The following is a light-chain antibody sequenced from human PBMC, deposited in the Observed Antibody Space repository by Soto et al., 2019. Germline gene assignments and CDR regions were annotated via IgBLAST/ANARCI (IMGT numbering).Light chain of an antibody. J-gene: IGKJ5*01. Sequence: EIVMTQSPATLSVSPGERASLSCRASQSVSGNLAWYQQKPGQAPRLLIYGASTRATGIPARFIGSASGTELALTISSLQSENCAVYCCQQYNNWPPITFGQGTGLEMK. V-gene: IGKV3-15*01. CDR2: GAS. CDR1: QSVSGN. CDR3: QQYNNWPPIT.